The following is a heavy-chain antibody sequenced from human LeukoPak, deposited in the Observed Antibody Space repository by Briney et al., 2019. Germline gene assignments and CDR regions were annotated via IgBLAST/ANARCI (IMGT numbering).Heavy chain of an antibody. Sequence: PGGSLRLSCAASGFTFSYYGMHWVRQAPGKGLEWVAFIRYDGSYKYYADSVKGRFTISRDNSKNTLYLQMNSLRAEDTAVYYCAREGLEYFDHWGQGTLVTVSS. CDR1: GFTFSYYG. D-gene: IGHD2/OR15-2a*01. J-gene: IGHJ4*02. CDR3: AREGLEYFDH. CDR2: IRYDGSYK. V-gene: IGHV3-30*02.